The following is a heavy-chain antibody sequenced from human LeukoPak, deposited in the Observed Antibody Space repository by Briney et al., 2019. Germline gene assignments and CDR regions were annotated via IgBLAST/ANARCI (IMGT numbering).Heavy chain of an antibody. J-gene: IGHJ4*02. Sequence: GGSLRLSCAASGFTFGACTINWVRQAPGKGLVWVSRISGDGSSIFYADSVKGRFTISRDNAKNSLYVQMNSLRADDSAVYYCARSSNGVYIQWGQGTLVTVSS. CDR1: GFTFGACT. CDR2: ISGDGSSI. CDR3: ARSSNGVYIQ. D-gene: IGHD2-8*01. V-gene: IGHV3-74*01.